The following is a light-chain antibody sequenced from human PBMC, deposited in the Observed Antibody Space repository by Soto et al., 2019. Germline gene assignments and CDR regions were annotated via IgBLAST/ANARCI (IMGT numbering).Light chain of an antibody. CDR2: DVN. CDR1: SSDIGGYNY. J-gene: IGLJ3*02. Sequence: QSALTQPASVSGSPGQSITISCTGTSSDIGGYNYVSWYQQHPGKVPKLVIYDVNNRPSGVSDRFSGSQSGNTASLTISGLQAEDEATYYCTSYITRTTLFGGGTKLTVL. CDR3: TSYITRTTL. V-gene: IGLV2-14*03.